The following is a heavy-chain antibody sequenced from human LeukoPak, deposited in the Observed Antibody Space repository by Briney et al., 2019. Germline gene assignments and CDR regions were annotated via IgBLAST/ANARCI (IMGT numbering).Heavy chain of an antibody. CDR3: AKDRLAYSYAQPFDY. Sequence: GGSLRLSCAASGFTFISHGMSWVRQAPGKGLEWVSGITGSGGSTYYADSVKGRFTISRDNSKNTLYLQINSLRAEDTAVYYCAKDRLAYSYAQPFDYWGQGTLVTVSS. CDR2: ITGSGGST. D-gene: IGHD5-18*01. J-gene: IGHJ4*02. CDR1: GFTFISHG. V-gene: IGHV3-23*01.